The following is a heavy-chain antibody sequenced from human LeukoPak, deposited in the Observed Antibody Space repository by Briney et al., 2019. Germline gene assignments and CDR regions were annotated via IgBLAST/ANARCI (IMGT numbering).Heavy chain of an antibody. V-gene: IGHV3-7*01. Sequence: PGGSLRLSCAASEFTFSSYWMGWVRQAPGKGLEWVASIKQDGSEKYYVDSVKGRVTISRDNAKNSLYLQMNSLRAEDTAVYYCARDTAYRGVTGGNFDYWGQGTLVTVSS. D-gene: IGHD3-10*01. CDR2: IKQDGSEK. CDR1: EFTFSSYW. J-gene: IGHJ4*02. CDR3: ARDTAYRGVTGGNFDY.